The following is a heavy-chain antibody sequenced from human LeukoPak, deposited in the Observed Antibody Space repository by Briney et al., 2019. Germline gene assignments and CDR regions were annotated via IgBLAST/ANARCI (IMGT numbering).Heavy chain of an antibody. D-gene: IGHD1-26*01. CDR1: GGSFSGYY. CDR2: INHSGST. J-gene: IGHJ5*02. Sequence: SETLSLTCAVYGGSFSGYYWSWIRQPPGKGLEWIGEINHSGSTSYNPSLKSRVTISVDTSKNQFSLKLSSVTAADTAVYYCARKVIVGYTRGWFDPWGQGTLVTVSS. V-gene: IGHV4-34*01. CDR3: ARKVIVGYTRGWFDP.